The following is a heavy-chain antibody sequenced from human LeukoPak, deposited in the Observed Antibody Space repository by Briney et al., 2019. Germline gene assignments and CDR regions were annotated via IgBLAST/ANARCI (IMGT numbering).Heavy chain of an antibody. D-gene: IGHD6-13*01. CDR1: GYTFTSYG. CDR2: ISAYNGNT. J-gene: IGHJ1*01. CDR3: ARELQQLVGDWSGKNPEYFQH. V-gene: IGHV1-18*01. Sequence: ASVKVSCKASGYTFTSYGISWVRQAPGQGLEWMGWISAYNGNTNYAQKLQGRVTMTTDTSTSTAYMELRSLRSDDTAVYYCARELQQLVGDWSGKNPEYFQHWGQGTLVTVSS.